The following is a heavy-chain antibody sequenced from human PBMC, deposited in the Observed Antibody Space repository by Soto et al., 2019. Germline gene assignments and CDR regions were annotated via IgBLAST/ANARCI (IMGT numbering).Heavy chain of an antibody. V-gene: IGHV3-33*08. CDR2: IWYDGSNK. CDR3: SSGSSGWYDNWFDP. D-gene: IGHD6-19*01. CDR1: GFTFSSYG. Sequence: GGSLRLSCAASGFTFSSYGMHWIRQAPGKGLEWVAVIWYDGSNKYYADSVKGRFTIARDNSKTTLYLQMISLRAEDTAVYYFSSGSSGWYDNWFDPWGQGTLVTVSS. J-gene: IGHJ5*02.